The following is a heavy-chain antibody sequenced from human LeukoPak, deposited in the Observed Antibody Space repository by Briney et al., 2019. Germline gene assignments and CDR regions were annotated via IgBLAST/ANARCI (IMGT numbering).Heavy chain of an antibody. CDR3: ARVGYYYGSGSYYNVYYYYGMDV. CDR1: GGSSIGYY. Sequence: SETLSLTCAVYGGSSIGYYWSWIRRPQGKGLGWIGEINHSGITNYNPSLKSRVTISVDTSKNQFSLKLSSVTAADTAVYYCARVGYYYGSGSYYNVYYYYGMDVWGQGTTVTVSS. J-gene: IGHJ6*02. V-gene: IGHV4-34*01. D-gene: IGHD3-10*01. CDR2: INHSGIT.